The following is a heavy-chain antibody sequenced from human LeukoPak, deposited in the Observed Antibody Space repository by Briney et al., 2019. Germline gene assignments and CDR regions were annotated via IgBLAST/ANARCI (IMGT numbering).Heavy chain of an antibody. Sequence: PGGSLRLSCAASGFTVSSNYMSWVRQAPGKGLEWVAFIRYDDSNKYYADSVKGRFTISRDNSKNTLSLQMDSLRTEDTSIYYCAKGAWAADGPMGNNFASWGQGTLVIVSS. J-gene: IGHJ4*02. CDR3: AKGAWAADGPMGNNFAS. CDR2: IRYDDSNK. D-gene: IGHD6-13*01. V-gene: IGHV3-30*02. CDR1: GFTVSSNY.